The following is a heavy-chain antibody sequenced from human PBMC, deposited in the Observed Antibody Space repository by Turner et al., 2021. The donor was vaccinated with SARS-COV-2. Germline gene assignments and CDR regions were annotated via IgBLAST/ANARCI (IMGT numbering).Heavy chain of an antibody. J-gene: IGHJ6*02. D-gene: IGHD2-15*01. CDR3: ARDGCSGAGCYPDYYYGMDV. CDR2: IYYSGST. CDR1: GGSLSSYY. Sequence: QVQLQESGPGLVRPSETLSLTCTVSGGSLSSYYWSWIRQPPGKGLEWIAYIYYSGSTNYNPSLKSRVTISLDTSKNQFSLKLSSVTAADTAVYYCARDGCSGAGCYPDYYYGMDVWGQGTTVTVSS. V-gene: IGHV4-59*01.